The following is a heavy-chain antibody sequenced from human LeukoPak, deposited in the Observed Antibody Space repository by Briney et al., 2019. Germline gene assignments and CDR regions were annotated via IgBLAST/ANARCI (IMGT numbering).Heavy chain of an antibody. J-gene: IGHJ4*02. V-gene: IGHV1-46*01. CDR2: INPSGGST. D-gene: IGHD2-21*02. CDR1: GFTFTSYY. CDR3: ARAPLAYCGGDCYWNFDY. Sequence: ASVKVSCKASGFTFTSYYMHWVRQAPGQGLEWMGIINPSGGSTSYAQKFQGRVTMTRDMSTSTVYMELSSLRSEDTAVYYCARAPLAYCGGDCYWNFDYWGQGTLVTVSS.